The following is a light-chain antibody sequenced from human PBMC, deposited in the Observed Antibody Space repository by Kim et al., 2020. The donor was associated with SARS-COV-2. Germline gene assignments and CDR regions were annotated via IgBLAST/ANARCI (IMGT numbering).Light chain of an antibody. V-gene: IGLV3-19*01. CDR3: KSRDSRGKVV. Sequence: SSELTQDPAVSVALGQTVRITCQGDSLRSYYATWYQQKSGQAPVLVFYGKDKRPSGIPDRFSGSSSGDTTSLTITGAQAADEGDYYCKSRDSRGKVVFGGGTKVTVL. CDR1: SLRSYY. J-gene: IGLJ2*01. CDR2: GKD.